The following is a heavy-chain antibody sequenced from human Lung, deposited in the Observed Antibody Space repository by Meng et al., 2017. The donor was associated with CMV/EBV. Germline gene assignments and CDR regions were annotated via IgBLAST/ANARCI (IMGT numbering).Heavy chain of an antibody. V-gene: IGHV4-4*02. D-gene: IGHD3-3*01. J-gene: IGHJ6*02. CDR3: ARDNKTYYDFWSGYFKDYYYGMDV. Sequence: SXTXSLXCAVSGGSISSSSWWSWVRQPPGKGLEWIGEIYHSGSTNYNPSLKSRVTISVDKSKNQFSLKLSSVTAADTAVYYCARDNKTYYDFWSGYFKDYYYGMDVWXQGTTVTVSS. CDR1: GGSISSSSW. CDR2: IYHSGST.